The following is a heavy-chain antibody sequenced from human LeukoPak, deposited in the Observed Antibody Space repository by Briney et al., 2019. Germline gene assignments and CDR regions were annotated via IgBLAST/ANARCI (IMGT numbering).Heavy chain of an antibody. CDR2: ISGSGDNT. CDR3: AKTISDDYILTGYYLSALDI. J-gene: IGHJ3*02. D-gene: IGHD3-9*01. Sequence: QPGGSLRLSCAASGFTFSTYAMSWVRQAPGKGLEWVSVISGSGDNTYYADSVKGRFTISRDNSKNTLYLQMNSLRAEDTAVYYCAKTISDDYILTGYYLSALDIWGQGTMVTVSS. CDR1: GFTFSTYA. V-gene: IGHV3-23*01.